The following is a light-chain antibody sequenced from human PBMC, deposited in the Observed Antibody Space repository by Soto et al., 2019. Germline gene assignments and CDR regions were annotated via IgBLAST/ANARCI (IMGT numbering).Light chain of an antibody. CDR3: SSFTTSNTLV. CDR2: EVN. J-gene: IGLJ1*01. CDR1: SSDGGGYNY. V-gene: IGLV2-14*01. Sequence: SGLTQPASVSWSPGRSITIPCTGTSSDGGGYNYVSWYQQHPRKAPKLMTYEVNNRPSGVSNRFSGSKSGNTASLTISGLQAEDEADYYCSSFTTSNTLVFGTGTKVTVL.